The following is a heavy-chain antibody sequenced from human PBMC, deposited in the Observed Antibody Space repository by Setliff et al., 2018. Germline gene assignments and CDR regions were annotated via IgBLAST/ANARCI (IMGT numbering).Heavy chain of an antibody. V-gene: IGHV1-18*01. Sequence: ASVKVSCKASGYTFNNYGITWVRQAPGQGLEWMGWINNYSFKTTYPQKFLDRVTMTTDTSATTAYMELKSLRSDDTAVYYCARINFYVSSGYYYAPDYWGQGTLVTVSS. CDR2: INNYSFKT. CDR1: GYTFNNYG. D-gene: IGHD3-22*01. J-gene: IGHJ4*02. CDR3: ARINFYVSSGYYYAPDY.